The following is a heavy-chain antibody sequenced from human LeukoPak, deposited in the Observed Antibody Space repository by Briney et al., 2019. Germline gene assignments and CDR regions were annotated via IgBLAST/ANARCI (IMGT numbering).Heavy chain of an antibody. D-gene: IGHD6-13*01. CDR3: AKDAHQQLVNCFQH. CDR1: GFTFSSYG. CDR2: IRYDGSNK. Sequence: AGGSLRLSCAASGFTFSSYGMHWVRQAPGKGLEWVAFIRYDGSNKYYADSVKGRFTISRDNSKNTLYLHMNSLRAEDTAVYYCAKDAHQQLVNCFQHWGQGTLVTVSS. J-gene: IGHJ1*01. V-gene: IGHV3-30*02.